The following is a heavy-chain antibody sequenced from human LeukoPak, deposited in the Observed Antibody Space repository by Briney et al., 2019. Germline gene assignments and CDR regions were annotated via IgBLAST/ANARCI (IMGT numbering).Heavy chain of an antibody. CDR3: ARVGIEVVATVFDY. D-gene: IGHD5-12*01. Sequence: SETLSLTCTVSGGSISSYYWSWIRQPPGKGLEWIGYIYYSGSTNYNPSLKSRVTISVDTSKNQFSLKLSSVTAADTAVYYCARVGIEVVATVFDYWGQGTLVTVSS. CDR2: IYYSGST. CDR1: GGSISSYY. J-gene: IGHJ4*02. V-gene: IGHV4-59*01.